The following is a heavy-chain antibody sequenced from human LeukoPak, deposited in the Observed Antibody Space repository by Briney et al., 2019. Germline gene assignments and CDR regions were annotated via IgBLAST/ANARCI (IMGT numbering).Heavy chain of an antibody. CDR3: SRAWIQLPNWFDP. Sequence: GGSLRLSCAASGFTFSSYWMNWVRQAPGKGLVWVSRINSDGSSTSYADSVKGRFTISRDNAKNTLYLQMNSLRAEDTAVYYCSRAWIQLPNWFDPWGQGTLVTVSS. D-gene: IGHD5-18*01. J-gene: IGHJ5*02. CDR2: INSDGSST. CDR1: GFTFSSYW. V-gene: IGHV3-74*01.